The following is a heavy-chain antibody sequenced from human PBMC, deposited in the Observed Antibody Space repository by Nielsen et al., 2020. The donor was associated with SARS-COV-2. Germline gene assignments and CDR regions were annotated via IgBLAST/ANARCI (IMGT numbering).Heavy chain of an antibody. D-gene: IGHD4-17*01. J-gene: IGHJ4*02. CDR3: TRCASYGDYGDY. CDR1: GFTFGDYA. V-gene: IGHV3-49*03. CDR2: IRSKAYGGTT. Sequence: GESLKISCTASGFTFGDYAMSWFRQAPGKGLEWVGFIRSKAYGGTTEYAASVKGRFTISRDDSKSIAYLQMNSLKTEDTAVYYCTRCASYGDYGDYWGQGTLVTVSS.